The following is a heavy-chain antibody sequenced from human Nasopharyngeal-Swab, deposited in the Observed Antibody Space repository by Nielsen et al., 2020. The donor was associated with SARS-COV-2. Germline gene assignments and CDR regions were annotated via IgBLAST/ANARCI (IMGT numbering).Heavy chain of an antibody. CDR1: GGSFSGYY. Sequence: SETLSLTCAVYGGSFSGYYWGWIRQPPGKGLEWIGSIYYSGSTYYNPSLKSRVTISVDTSKNQFSLKLSSVTAADTAVYYCARRRDPYYDILTGRAFDYWGQGTLVTVSS. D-gene: IGHD3-9*01. V-gene: IGHV4-39*01. J-gene: IGHJ4*02. CDR2: IYYSGST. CDR3: ARRRDPYYDILTGRAFDY.